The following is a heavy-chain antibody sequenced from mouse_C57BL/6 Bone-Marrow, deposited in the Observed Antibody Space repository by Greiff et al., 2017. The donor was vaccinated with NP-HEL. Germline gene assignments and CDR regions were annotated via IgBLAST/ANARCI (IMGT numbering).Heavy chain of an antibody. V-gene: IGHV14-1*01. D-gene: IGHD2-1*01. J-gene: IGHJ2*01. CDR1: GFNIKDYY. CDR2: IDPEDGDT. Sequence: EVQLQQSGAELVRPGASVKLSCTASGFNIKDYYMHWVKQRPEQGLEWIGRIDPEDGDTEYAPKFPGKATMTADTSSNAAYLQLSSLTSEDTADYYGTTGGLYGNMYFDGGGQGATLTVST. CDR3: TTGGLYGNMYFDG.